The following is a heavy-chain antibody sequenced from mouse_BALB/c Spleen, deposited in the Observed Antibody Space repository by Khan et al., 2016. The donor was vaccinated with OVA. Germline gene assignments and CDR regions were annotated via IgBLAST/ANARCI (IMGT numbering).Heavy chain of an antibody. CDR3: ARGNYYGYAMDY. Sequence: EVQLQESGPGLVKPSQSLSLTCTVTDYSITSNYAWNWIRQFPGNKLEWMGYISYSGSTNYNPSLKSRISITRDTSKNQFFLHLNSVTTEDTATYYCARGNYYGYAMDYWVQGTSVTVSS. D-gene: IGHD1-1*01. CDR2: ISYSGST. V-gene: IGHV3-2*02. J-gene: IGHJ4*01. CDR1: DYSITSNYA.